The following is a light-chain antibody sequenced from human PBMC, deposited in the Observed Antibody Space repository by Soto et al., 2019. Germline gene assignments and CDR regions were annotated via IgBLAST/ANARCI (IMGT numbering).Light chain of an antibody. CDR1: SSNIGSNT. Sequence: QSVLTQPPSASGTPGQRVTISCSGSSSNIGSNTVSWYQQVPGTAPQLLIYSNNQRPSGVPDRFSGSKSGTSASLAISGLQSEDEADYHCAAWDDSLNGYVFGTGTKVTVL. CDR2: SNN. V-gene: IGLV1-44*01. CDR3: AAWDDSLNGYV. J-gene: IGLJ1*01.